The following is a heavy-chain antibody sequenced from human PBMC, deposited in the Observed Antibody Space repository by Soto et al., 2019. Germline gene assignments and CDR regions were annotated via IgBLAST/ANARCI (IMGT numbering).Heavy chain of an antibody. D-gene: IGHD6-19*01. CDR2: ISGRGNST. V-gene: IGHV3-23*01. CDR1: GFTFNNYA. J-gene: IGHJ6*03. Sequence: EVQLLESGGNLVQPGGSLRLSCAASGFTFNNYAMSWVRQAPGEGLEWVSAISGRGNSTYYADSVKGRFTVSRDNSKNTVYLQIKGLRAEDTAIYYCAKDGVPGTQYYYYYMEVWGKGTTVTVSS. CDR3: AKDGVPGTQYYYYYMEV.